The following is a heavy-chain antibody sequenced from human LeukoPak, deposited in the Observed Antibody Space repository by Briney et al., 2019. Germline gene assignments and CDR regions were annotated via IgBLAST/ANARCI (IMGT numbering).Heavy chain of an antibody. J-gene: IGHJ4*02. V-gene: IGHV3-23*01. Sequence: GGSLRLSCAASGFTFSSYAMRWVPQAPGNGLEWVSAISGSAGSTYYADSVQGRFTISRDNSKNTLYLQMNSLRAEGTAVYYCAKGYYDYVWGSYYFDYWGQGTLVTVSS. CDR3: AKGYYDYVWGSYYFDY. CDR1: GFTFSSYA. CDR2: ISGSAGST. D-gene: IGHD3-16*01.